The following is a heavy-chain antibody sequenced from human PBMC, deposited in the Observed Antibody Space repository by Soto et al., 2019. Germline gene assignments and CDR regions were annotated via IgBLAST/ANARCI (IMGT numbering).Heavy chain of an antibody. V-gene: IGHV5-51*01. CDR1: GHIFSNYW. CDR2: IYPGDSDT. J-gene: IGHJ4*02. CDR3: ARQRLWGTSGYYYFEN. D-gene: IGHD3-22*01. Sequence: GESLKISCKGSGHIFSNYWIGWVRQMHGKGLEWMGIIYPGDSDTRYSPSFQGQVTITVDKSINTAYLQWSRLKASDTAMYYCARQRLWGTSGYYYFENWGQGTLVTVSS.